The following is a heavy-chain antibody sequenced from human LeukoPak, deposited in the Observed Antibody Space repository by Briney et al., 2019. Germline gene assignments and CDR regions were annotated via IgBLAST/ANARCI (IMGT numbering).Heavy chain of an antibody. D-gene: IGHD2-2*01. Sequence: SETLSLTCTVSGGSISSSSYYWGWIRQPPGKGLEWIGSIYYSGSTYYNPSLKSRVTISVDTSKNQFSLKLSSVTAADTAVYYCARHIGYCSSTSCPYYYYYYMDVWGIGTTVTVSS. J-gene: IGHJ6*03. CDR3: ARHIGYCSSTSCPYYYYYYMDV. CDR1: GGSISSSSYY. V-gene: IGHV4-39*01. CDR2: IYYSGST.